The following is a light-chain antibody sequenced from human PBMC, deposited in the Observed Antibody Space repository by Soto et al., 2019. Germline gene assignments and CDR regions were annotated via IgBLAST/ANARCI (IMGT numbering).Light chain of an antibody. Sequence: DIQMTQSPSSLSASVGDRVTITFRASQGINNVLGWYQQGPGKAPRRLIYAASNLQGGVPSRFSRSGSRTEFTLTISSLQPEDFATYYCLQHDTYPFTFGRGTKVDVK. CDR3: LQHDTYPFT. J-gene: IGKJ3*01. CDR1: QGINNV. V-gene: IGKV1-17*01. CDR2: AAS.